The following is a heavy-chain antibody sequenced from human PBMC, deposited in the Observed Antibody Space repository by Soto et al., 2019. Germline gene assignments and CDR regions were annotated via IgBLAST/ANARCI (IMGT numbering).Heavy chain of an antibody. V-gene: IGHV1-69*13. CDR2: IIPIFGTA. Sequence: ASVKVSCKASGGTFSSYAISWVRQAPGQGLEWMGGIIPIFGTANYAQKFQGRVTITADESTSTAYMELSSLRSEDTAVYYCARANYGSGRHNSPAIFKPNYYYYGMDVWGQGTTVTVSS. D-gene: IGHD3-10*01. CDR3: ARANYGSGRHNSPAIFKPNYYYYGMDV. CDR1: GGTFSSYA. J-gene: IGHJ6*02.